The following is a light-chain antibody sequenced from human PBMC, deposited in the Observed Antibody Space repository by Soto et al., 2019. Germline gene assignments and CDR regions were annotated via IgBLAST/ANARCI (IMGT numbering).Light chain of an antibody. CDR3: AAWDDSLRGV. CDR1: SSNIGSNY. J-gene: IGLJ1*01. Sequence: QSVLTQPPSASGTPGQRVTISCSGSSSNIGSNYVYWYQRLPGTAPKLLIYRNNQRPSGVPDRFSGSKSGTSASLAISGLRSEDEADYYCAAWDDSLRGVFGTGTKLTVL. CDR2: RNN. V-gene: IGLV1-47*01.